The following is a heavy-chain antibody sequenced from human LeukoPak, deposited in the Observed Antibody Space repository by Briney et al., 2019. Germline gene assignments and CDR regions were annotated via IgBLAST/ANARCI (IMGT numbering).Heavy chain of an antibody. J-gene: IGHJ4*02. D-gene: IGHD1-26*01. CDR1: GFTFSNYY. V-gene: IGHV3-48*04. Sequence: GGSLRLSCAASGFTFSNYYMNWVRQAPGKGLEWVSYISGSSSTIYYADSVKGRFTISRGNAKNSLYLQMNSLRAEDTAVYYCLGLVGARVYWGQGTLVTVSS. CDR2: ISGSSSTI. CDR3: LGLVGARVY.